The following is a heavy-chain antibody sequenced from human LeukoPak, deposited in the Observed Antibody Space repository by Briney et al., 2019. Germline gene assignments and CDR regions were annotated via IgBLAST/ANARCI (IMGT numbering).Heavy chain of an antibody. V-gene: IGHV1-18*04. CDR1: GYTFTGYY. D-gene: IGHD3-22*01. Sequence: ASVKVSCKASGYTFTGYYMHWVRQAPGQGLEWMGWISAYNGNTNYAQKLQGRVTMTTDTSTSTAYMELRSLRSDDTAVYYCARQDTRGYYVDYWGQGTLVIVSS. CDR3: ARQDTRGYYVDY. J-gene: IGHJ4*02. CDR2: ISAYNGNT.